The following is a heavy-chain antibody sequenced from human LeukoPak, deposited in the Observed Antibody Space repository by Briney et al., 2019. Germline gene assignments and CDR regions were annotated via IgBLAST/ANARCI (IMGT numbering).Heavy chain of an antibody. Sequence: ASVKVSCKASGGTFSSYAISWVRQAPGQGLEWMGGIIPIFGTENYAQKFQGRVTITADESTSTAYMELSSLRSEDTAVYYCASPSAAYYYYGMDVWGQGTTVTVSS. CDR1: GGTFSSYA. CDR3: ASPSAAYYYYGMDV. J-gene: IGHJ6*02. D-gene: IGHD3-10*01. CDR2: IIPIFGTE. V-gene: IGHV1-69*13.